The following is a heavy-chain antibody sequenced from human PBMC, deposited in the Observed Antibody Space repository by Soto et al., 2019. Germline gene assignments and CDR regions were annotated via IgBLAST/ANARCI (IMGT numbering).Heavy chain of an antibody. J-gene: IGHJ5*02. CDR2: IYYSGST. CDR1: GGSISSYY. V-gene: IGHV4-59*01. CDR3: AGEGYNWSDEGVTGFDP. Sequence: QVQLQESGPGLVKPSETLSLTCTVSGGSISSYYWSWIRQPPGKGLEWIGYIYYSGSTNYNPSLKNRGTLSVDTSKKPFSLKLSSLTAADTAVYYCAGEGYNWSDEGVTGFDPWGQGTLVTVSS. D-gene: IGHD1-20*01.